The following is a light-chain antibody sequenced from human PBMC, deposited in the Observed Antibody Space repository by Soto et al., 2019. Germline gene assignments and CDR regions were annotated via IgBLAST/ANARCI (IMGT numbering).Light chain of an antibody. CDR3: QQYGSSST. Sequence: EIVLTQSPGTLSLSPLERATLSCRASQSVSSSYLAWYQQKPGQAPRLLIYGASSRPTGIPDRFSGSGSGTDFTLTISRLEPEDFAVYYCQQYGSSSTFGQGTRLEIK. CDR1: QSVSSSY. V-gene: IGKV3-20*01. J-gene: IGKJ5*01. CDR2: GAS.